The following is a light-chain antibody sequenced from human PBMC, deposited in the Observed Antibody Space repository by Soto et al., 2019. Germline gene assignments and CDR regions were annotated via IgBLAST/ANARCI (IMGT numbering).Light chain of an antibody. V-gene: IGKV3-15*01. CDR2: DAS. CDR1: QSVSSN. J-gene: IGKJ5*01. CDR3: QQYSSWPPIT. Sequence: EIVMTQSPATLSVSPGERATLSCRASQSVSSNLAWYQQKPGQPPRLLIYDASTRATGVPARFSGSGSGTEFTLTISSLQPEDFAVYYCQQYSSWPPITFGQGTRLEIK.